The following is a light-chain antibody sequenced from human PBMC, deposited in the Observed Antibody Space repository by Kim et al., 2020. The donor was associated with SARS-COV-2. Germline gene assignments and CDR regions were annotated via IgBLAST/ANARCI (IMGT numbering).Light chain of an antibody. J-gene: IGKJ2*01. Sequence: EIEMTQSPSSLSASVGDRVTITCRASQGFSNYLAWYQQKPGKVPKLLIYAASTLQSGVPPRFSGSGSETDFTLTISSLQPEDVAIYYCQKYNTTPYTFGQETNLEI. V-gene: IGKV1-27*01. CDR3: QKYNTTPYT. CDR1: QGFSNY. CDR2: AAS.